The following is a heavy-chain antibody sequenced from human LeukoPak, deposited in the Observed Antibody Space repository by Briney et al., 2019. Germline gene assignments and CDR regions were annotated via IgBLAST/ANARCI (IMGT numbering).Heavy chain of an antibody. CDR3: ARDKAKPPGSIDY. Sequence: GGSLRLSCAASGFTFSSYSMNWVRQAPGKGLEWVSYISSSSSTICYADSVKGRFTISRDNAKNSLYLQMNSLRAEDTAVYYCARDKAKPPGSIDYWGQGTLVTVSS. J-gene: IGHJ4*02. CDR1: GFTFSSYS. CDR2: ISSSSSTI. V-gene: IGHV3-48*04. D-gene: IGHD3-10*01.